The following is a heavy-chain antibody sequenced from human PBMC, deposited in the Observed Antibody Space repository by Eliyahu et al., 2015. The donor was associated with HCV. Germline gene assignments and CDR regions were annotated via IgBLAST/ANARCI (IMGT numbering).Heavy chain of an antibody. J-gene: IGHJ5*02. V-gene: IGHV5-51*01. CDR2: IYPGDXDT. D-gene: IGHD2-21*01. CDR1: GXSXTSX. Sequence: EVQLVQSGAEVKKPGESLKISCKGSGXSXTSXDRLGAPDAGKGPGWVGVIYPGDXDTRYSPSFQGQVTISADKSISTAYLQWSSLKASDTAMYYCARHGKLCGGDCLNWFDPWGQGTLVTVSS. CDR3: ARHGKLCGGDCLNWFDP.